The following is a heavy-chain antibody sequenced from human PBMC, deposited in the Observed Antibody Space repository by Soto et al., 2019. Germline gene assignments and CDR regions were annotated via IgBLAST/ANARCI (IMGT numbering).Heavy chain of an antibody. CDR1: GFTFSSNY. J-gene: IGHJ4*02. CDR3: ARSPTVTLPHD. V-gene: IGHV3-66*01. D-gene: IGHD4-17*01. Sequence: EVQLVESGGGLVQPGGSLRLSCAASGFTFSSNYMSWVRQAPGKGLEWVSVIYRGGSTYYADSVKGRFTISRDTSNNTRHLQMNSLRAEDTAVYYCARSPTVTLPHDWGQGTLVTVSS. CDR2: IYRGGST.